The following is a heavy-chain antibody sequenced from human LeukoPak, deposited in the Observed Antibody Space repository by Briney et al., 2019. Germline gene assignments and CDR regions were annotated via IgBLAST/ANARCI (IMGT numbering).Heavy chain of an antibody. CDR1: GFTFSSYS. J-gene: IGHJ2*01. Sequence: GGSLRLSCAASGFTFSSYSMNWVRQAPGKGLEWVSSISSSGAYIYLADSLKGRFTISRDNAKNSLYLRMNSLRAEDTAVYYCARAVAVAGTDWYFDLWGRGTLVTVSS. CDR2: ISSSGAYI. CDR3: ARAVAVAGTDWYFDL. D-gene: IGHD6-19*01. V-gene: IGHV3-21*01.